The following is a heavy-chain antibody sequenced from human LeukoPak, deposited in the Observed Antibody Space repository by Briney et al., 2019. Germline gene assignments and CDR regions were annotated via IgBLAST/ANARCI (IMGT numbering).Heavy chain of an antibody. Sequence: PSETLSLTCTVSGYSISSGYYWGWIRQPPGKGLVWIGSIYHSGSTYYNPSLKSRVTISVDTSKNQFSLKLSSVTAADTAVYYCARVVIGPPDYYYYMDVWGKGTTVTVSS. CDR2: IYHSGST. CDR1: GYSISSGYY. V-gene: IGHV4-38-2*02. CDR3: ARVVIGPPDYYYYMDV. D-gene: IGHD3-22*01. J-gene: IGHJ6*03.